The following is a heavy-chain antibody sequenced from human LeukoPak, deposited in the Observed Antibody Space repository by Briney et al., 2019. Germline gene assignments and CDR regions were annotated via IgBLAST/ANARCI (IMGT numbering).Heavy chain of an antibody. CDR1: GFTFSSYE. J-gene: IGHJ4*02. CDR3: ARVSSYRGFDC. D-gene: IGHD4-11*01. Sequence: GGSLRLSCAASGFTFSSYEMNWVRQAPGKGLEWVSYITTSGSTIYYEDSVKGRFTMSRDNAKNSLYLQMNSLRAEDTAVYYCARVSSYRGFDCWGQGTLVTVSS. V-gene: IGHV3-48*03. CDR2: ITTSGSTI.